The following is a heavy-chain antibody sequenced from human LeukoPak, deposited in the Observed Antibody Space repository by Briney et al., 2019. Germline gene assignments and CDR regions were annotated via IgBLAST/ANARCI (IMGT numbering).Heavy chain of an antibody. V-gene: IGHV3-23*01. Sequence: PGGSLRLSCAASGFTFSSYAMSWVRQAPGKGLEWVSAISGSGGNTYYADSVKGRFTISRDNSKNTLYLQMNSLRAEDTAVYYCAKDPSLSYDSSGYYYHYWSQGTLVTVSS. CDR2: ISGSGGNT. J-gene: IGHJ4*02. CDR1: GFTFSSYA. CDR3: AKDPSLSYDSSGYYYHY. D-gene: IGHD3-22*01.